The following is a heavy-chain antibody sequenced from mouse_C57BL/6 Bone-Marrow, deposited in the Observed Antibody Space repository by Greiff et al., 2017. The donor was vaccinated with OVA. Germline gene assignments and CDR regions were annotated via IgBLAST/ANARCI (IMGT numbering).Heavy chain of an antibody. Sequence: EVNLVDSGGGLVQSGRSLRLSCATSGFTFSDFYMEWVRQAPGKGLEWIAASRNKANDYTTEYSASVKGRFIVSRDTSQSILYLQMNALRAEDTAIYYCARDARGPRGYFDVWGTGTTVTVSS. V-gene: IGHV7-1*01. CDR2: SRNKANDYTT. J-gene: IGHJ1*03. CDR3: ARDARGPRGYFDV. CDR1: GFTFSDFY. D-gene: IGHD3-3*01.